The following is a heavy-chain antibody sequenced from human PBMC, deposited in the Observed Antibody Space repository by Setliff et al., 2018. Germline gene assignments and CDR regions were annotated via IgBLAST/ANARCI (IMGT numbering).Heavy chain of an antibody. J-gene: IGHJ1*01. Sequence: SETLSLTCSVSGGSISPYYWIWIRQSPGKGLEWIGYIFYSGSARYNPSLESRVTMSVDTPKNQISLKLTSVTAADTAVYYCARQDRFYDRSVFVEYFQHWGQGALVTVSS. CDR2: IFYSGSA. CDR1: GGSISPYY. CDR3: ARQDRFYDRSVFVEYFQH. D-gene: IGHD3-22*01. V-gene: IGHV4-59*08.